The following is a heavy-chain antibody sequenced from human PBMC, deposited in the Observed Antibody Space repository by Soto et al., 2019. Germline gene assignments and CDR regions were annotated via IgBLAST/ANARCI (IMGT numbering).Heavy chain of an antibody. D-gene: IGHD3-16*02. CDR3: ARDRLSSYYYYGIDV. J-gene: IGHJ6*01. Sequence: VNLSLTCTVSVGSFSGYYWNWIRQSPGKGLDWIGYIYYTESPSYNPSLKSRLTISVETSKNQFYLKLSSVTAADTAVYYCARDRLSSYYYYGIDVCGQGTTVTVS. CDR2: IYYTESP. V-gene: IGHV4-59*01. CDR1: VGSFSGYY.